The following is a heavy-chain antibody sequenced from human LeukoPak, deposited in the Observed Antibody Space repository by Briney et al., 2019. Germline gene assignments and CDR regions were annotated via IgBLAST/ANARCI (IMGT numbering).Heavy chain of an antibody. CDR3: AKDSAIFGVVIGVADY. CDR1: GFTFSSYG. J-gene: IGHJ4*02. CDR2: ISYDGSNK. V-gene: IGHV3-30*18. D-gene: IGHD3-3*01. Sequence: GGSLRLSCAASGFTFSSYGMHWVRQAPGKGLEWVAVISYDGSNKYYADSVKGRFTISRDNSKNTLYLQMNSLRAEDTAVYYCAKDSAIFGVVIGVADYWGQGTLVTASS.